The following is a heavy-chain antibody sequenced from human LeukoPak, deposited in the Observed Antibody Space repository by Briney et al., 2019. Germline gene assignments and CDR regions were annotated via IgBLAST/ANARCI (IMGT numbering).Heavy chain of an antibody. CDR1: GFTFSSYE. D-gene: IGHD4-11*01. CDR3: ATIMTTVTTPDY. CDR2: ISRSGRTI. J-gene: IGHJ4*02. V-gene: IGHV3-48*03. Sequence: GGSLRLSCAPSGFTFSSYEMNWVRQAPGKGLEWLSYISRSGRTIYYADSVRGRFTISRDNAKNLLFLRMSSLRAEDTAIYYCATIMTTVTTPDYWGQGTLVTVSS.